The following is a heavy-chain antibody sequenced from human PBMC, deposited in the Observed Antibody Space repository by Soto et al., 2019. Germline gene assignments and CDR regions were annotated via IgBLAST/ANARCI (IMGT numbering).Heavy chain of an antibody. J-gene: IGHJ4*02. Sequence: SETLCLTCAVYGGSFSGYYLSWIRQPPGKGLEWIGEINQSGSTNYNPSLKSRVTISEHTSRNQFSLKLTSVTAADTAIYYCARGGRGGSRPTNSWGQGTPVTVSS. V-gene: IGHV4-34*01. CDR2: INQSGST. D-gene: IGHD3-10*01. CDR3: ARGGRGGSRPTNS. CDR1: GGSFSGYY.